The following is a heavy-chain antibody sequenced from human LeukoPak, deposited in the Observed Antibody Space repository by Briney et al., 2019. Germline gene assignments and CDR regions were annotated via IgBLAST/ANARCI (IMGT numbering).Heavy chain of an antibody. Sequence: GASVKVSCKASGYTFTGYYMHWVRQAPGQGLEWVGWINPNSGGTNYAQKFQGRVTMTRDTSISTAYMELSRLRSDDTAVYYCATISSWYWYFDYWGHGTLVTVSS. CDR3: ATISSWYWYFDY. CDR1: GYTFTGYY. CDR2: INPNSGGT. J-gene: IGHJ4*01. D-gene: IGHD6-13*01. V-gene: IGHV1-2*02.